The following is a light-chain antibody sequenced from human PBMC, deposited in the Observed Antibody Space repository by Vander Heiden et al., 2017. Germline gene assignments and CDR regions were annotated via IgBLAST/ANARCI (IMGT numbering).Light chain of an antibody. V-gene: IGKV2-29*03. J-gene: IGKJ1*01. CDR3: MEGT. CDR1: HSLLHSNGYTY. CDR2: KVS. Sequence: DIVMSQPPPSLLVNPGESASISCRSSHSLLHSNGYTYLRLYLQEPGQSPQLLIDKVSNHLSGFADTFNGSGSGSDFTLKISWVEAEDVGIYYCMEGTFGQGTKEEIK.